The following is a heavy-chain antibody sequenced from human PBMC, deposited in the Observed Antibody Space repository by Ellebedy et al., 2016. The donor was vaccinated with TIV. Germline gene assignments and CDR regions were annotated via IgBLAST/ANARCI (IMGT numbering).Heavy chain of an antibody. V-gene: IGHV4-4*02. J-gene: IGHJ4*02. CDR3: ARDRGENTVKYFDY. Sequence: MPSETLSPTCAVSGGSISSYSWWSWVRQPPGKGLEWIGEIFHSGITIYNPSLKSRVTISVDKSNNQFSLNLSSVTAADTAVYYCARDRGENTVKYFDYWGQGALVTVSS. CDR1: GGSISSYSW. CDR2: IFHSGIT. D-gene: IGHD4-17*01.